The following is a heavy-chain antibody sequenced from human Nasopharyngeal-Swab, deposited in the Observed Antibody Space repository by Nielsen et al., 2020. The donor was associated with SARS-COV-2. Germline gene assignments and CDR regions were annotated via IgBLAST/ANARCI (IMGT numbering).Heavy chain of an antibody. Sequence: SETLSLTCAVSGGSIASDGYSWSWVRQPPGKGLELVGYIYQSGPTHYKLSLQSRVTISVDRSKNQLSLTLKSVTAADTAMYYCARGPLDYTWGTYHYLLDSWGQGTLVTVSS. CDR1: GGSIASDGYS. CDR3: ARGPLDYTWGTYHYLLDS. CDR2: IYQSGPT. J-gene: IGHJ4*02. V-gene: IGHV4-30-2*01. D-gene: IGHD3-16*02.